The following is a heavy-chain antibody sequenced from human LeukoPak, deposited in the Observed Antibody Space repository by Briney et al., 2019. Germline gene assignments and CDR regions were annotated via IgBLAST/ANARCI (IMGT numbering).Heavy chain of an antibody. CDR3: AKDRDSSSRYTLEALASKYYFDY. Sequence: GSLRLSCAASGFTFSSYAMSWVRQAPGKGLEWVSAISGSGGSTYYADSVKGRFTISRDNSKNTLYLQMNSLRAEDTAVYYCAKDRDSSSRYTLEALASKYYFDYWGQGTLVTVSS. CDR1: GFTFSSYA. J-gene: IGHJ4*02. D-gene: IGHD6-13*01. V-gene: IGHV3-23*01. CDR2: ISGSGGST.